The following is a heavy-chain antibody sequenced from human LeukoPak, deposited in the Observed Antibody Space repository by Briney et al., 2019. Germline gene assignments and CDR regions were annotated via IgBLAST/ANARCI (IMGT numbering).Heavy chain of an antibody. D-gene: IGHD3-10*01. CDR3: ARDRPMVRGASRYFDY. V-gene: IGHV1-2*02. J-gene: IGHJ4*02. CDR1: GYTFTGYY. Sequence: GASVKVSCKASGYTFTGYYLHWVRQAPGQGLEWMGWINPNSGGTNYAQKFQGRVTMTTDTSTSTAYMELRSLRSDDTAVYYCARDRPMVRGASRYFDYWGQGTLVTVSS. CDR2: INPNSGGT.